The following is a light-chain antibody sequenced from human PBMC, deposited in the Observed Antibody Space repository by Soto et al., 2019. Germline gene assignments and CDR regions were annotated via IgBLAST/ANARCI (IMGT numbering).Light chain of an antibody. J-gene: IGKJ1*01. CDR2: KAS. Sequence: IHMTHSPSTLAASVLDRVTITCLASQSISSWLAWYQQKPGKAPKLLIYKASSLESGVPSKFSGSGSGTEFTLTISSLQPDDFATYYCQQYNSYRVTFGQGTKVDIK. V-gene: IGKV1-5*03. CDR3: QQYNSYRVT. CDR1: QSISSW.